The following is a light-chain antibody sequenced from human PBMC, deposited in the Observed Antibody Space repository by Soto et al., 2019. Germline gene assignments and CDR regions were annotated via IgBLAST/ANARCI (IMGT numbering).Light chain of an antibody. V-gene: IGKV1-39*01. J-gene: IGKJ1*01. CDR3: QQSYSTPWT. CDR1: QSISSY. Sequence: DIQMTQSPSSLSASVGDRVTITCRASQSISSYLNWYQQKPGKAAKLLIYAASSLQSGVPSRFSGSGAGTDFTLTISSLQPEDFATYYGQQSYSTPWTFGQGTKVEIK. CDR2: AAS.